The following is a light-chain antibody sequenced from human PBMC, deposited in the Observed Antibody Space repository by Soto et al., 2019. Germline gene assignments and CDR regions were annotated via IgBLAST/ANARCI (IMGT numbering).Light chain of an antibody. J-gene: IGKJ1*01. CDR1: QNISIN. CDR2: GAS. V-gene: IGKV3-15*01. Sequence: EIVMTQSPATLSVSPGERATLSCRASQNISINLAWYQQKPGQAPRLLIYGASTRATGLPARFSGSGSGTEFTLTISSLQSEDFAVYYCQQYNDWPETFGQGTKVDSK. CDR3: QQYNDWPET.